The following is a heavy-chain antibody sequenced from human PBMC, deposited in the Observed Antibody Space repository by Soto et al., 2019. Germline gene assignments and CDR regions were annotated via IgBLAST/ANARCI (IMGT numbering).Heavy chain of an antibody. D-gene: IGHD1-1*01. J-gene: IGHJ6*03. CDR2: ISLSGATT. V-gene: IGHV3-23*01. Sequence: GESLKISCAASGFTFSNYAMSWVRQAPGKGLEWVSGISLSGATTYYADFVKGRFTISRDNSRNTLYLQFTGPRADDTAVYYCAKGGTGSAVGRYMDVWGQGTTVTVSS. CDR1: GFTFSNYA. CDR3: AKGGTGSAVGRYMDV.